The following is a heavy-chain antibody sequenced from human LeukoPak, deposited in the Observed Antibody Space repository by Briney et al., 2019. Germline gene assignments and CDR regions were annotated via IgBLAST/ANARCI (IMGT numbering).Heavy chain of an antibody. Sequence: PSETLSLTCTVSGGSISSYYWSWIRQPPGKGLEWIGYIYYSGSTNYNPSLKSRVTISVDTSKNQFSLKLRSVTAADAAVYYCARVTGYMIADYFDYWGQGTLVTVSS. CDR1: GGSISSYY. V-gene: IGHV4-59*01. CDR3: ARVTGYMIADYFDY. J-gene: IGHJ4*02. D-gene: IGHD3-22*01. CDR2: IYYSGST.